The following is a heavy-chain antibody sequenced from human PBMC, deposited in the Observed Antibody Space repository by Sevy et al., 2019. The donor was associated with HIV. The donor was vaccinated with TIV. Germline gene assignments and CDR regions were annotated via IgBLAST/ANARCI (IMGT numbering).Heavy chain of an antibody. V-gene: IGHV3-30*02. D-gene: IGHD3-22*01. J-gene: IGHJ6*02. CDR1: GFTFSSYG. CDR2: IRYDGSNK. Sequence: GGSLRLSCAASGFTFSSYGMHWVRQAPGKGLEWVAFIRYDGSNKYYADSVKGRFTISRDNSKNTLYLQMNSLRAEDTAVYYCAKDPYYYDSSGYYKGYYYYGMDVWGQGTTVTVSS. CDR3: AKDPYYYDSSGYYKGYYYYGMDV.